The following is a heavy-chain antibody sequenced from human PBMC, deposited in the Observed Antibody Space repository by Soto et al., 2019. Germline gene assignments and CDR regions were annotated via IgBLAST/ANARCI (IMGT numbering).Heavy chain of an antibody. Sequence: SETLSLTCTVSGGSVSSGSYYWSWIRQPPGKGLEWIGYIYYSGSTNYNPSLKSRVTISVDTSKNQFSLKLSSVTAADTAVYYCENLRRDSVGATTDYWGQGTLVTVSS. CDR3: ENLRRDSVGATTDY. CDR1: GGSVSSGSYY. V-gene: IGHV4-61*01. J-gene: IGHJ4*02. CDR2: IYYSGST. D-gene: IGHD1-26*01.